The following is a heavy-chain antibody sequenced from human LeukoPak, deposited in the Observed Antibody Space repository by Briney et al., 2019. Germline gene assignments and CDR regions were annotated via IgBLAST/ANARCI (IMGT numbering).Heavy chain of an antibody. CDR2: VNPNSGGT. CDR1: GYSVTVCY. CDR3: ARDVCGGDCYSYYYYYMDV. Sequence: ASVTLSLKCSGYSVTVCYMHWRRHAPGQGLELVGWVNPNSGGTNYAKKCQGRVTTTRDPSISTADMELSTLRSDDTAVYYCARDVCGGDCYSYYYYYMDVWGKGTTVTVSS. D-gene: IGHD2-21*01. V-gene: IGHV1-2*02. J-gene: IGHJ6*03.